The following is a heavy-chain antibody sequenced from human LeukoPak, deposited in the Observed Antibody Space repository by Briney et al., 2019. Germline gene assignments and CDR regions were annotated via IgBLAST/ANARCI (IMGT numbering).Heavy chain of an antibody. J-gene: IGHJ5*02. CDR2: IIPMFDTP. Sequence: ASVKVSCKASGDTFTTYAIIWVRQAPGQGLEWMGGIIPMFDTPNYAQRLQGRVTITADKSTKTAYMELTSLRSEDTAVYYCARAGIPGYCTNVTCSNWLDPWGQGTLVTVSS. CDR1: GDTFTTYA. D-gene: IGHD2-8*01. CDR3: ARAGIPGYCTNVTCSNWLDP. V-gene: IGHV1-69*06.